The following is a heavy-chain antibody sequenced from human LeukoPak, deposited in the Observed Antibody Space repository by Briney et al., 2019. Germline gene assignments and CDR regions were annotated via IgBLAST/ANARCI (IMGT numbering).Heavy chain of an antibody. CDR3: ARDRRSDDAFDI. V-gene: IGHV4-34*01. CDR1: GGSFSGYY. CDR2: INHSGST. Sequence: PETLSLTCAVYGGSFSGYYWSWIRQPPGKGLEWIGEINHSGSTNYNPSLKSRVTISVDTSKNQFSLKLSSVTAADTAVYYCARDRRSDDAFDIWGQGTMVTVSS. J-gene: IGHJ3*02. D-gene: IGHD3-16*02.